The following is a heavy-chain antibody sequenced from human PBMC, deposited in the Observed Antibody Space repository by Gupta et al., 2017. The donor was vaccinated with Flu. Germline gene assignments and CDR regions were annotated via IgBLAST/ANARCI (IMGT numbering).Heavy chain of an antibody. J-gene: IGHJ5*02. Sequence: GLEWVSSITTTGGTTYHADSVKGRFTISRDNSKNTLYLQMDSLRAEDTAVYYCGKDPGSMITFGGEMNWFDPWGQGTLVTVSS. CDR3: GKDPGSMITFGGEMNWFDP. V-gene: IGHV3-23*01. CDR2: ITTTGGTT. D-gene: IGHD3-16*01.